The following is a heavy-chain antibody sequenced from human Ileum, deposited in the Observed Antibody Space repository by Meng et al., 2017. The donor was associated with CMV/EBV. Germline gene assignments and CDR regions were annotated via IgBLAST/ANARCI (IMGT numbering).Heavy chain of an antibody. V-gene: IGHV4-4*02. CDR3: ARGARITMVRGPQGFDP. J-gene: IGHJ5*02. Sequence: GSLRLSCTVSGASITTNLWWSWVRQPPGKGLEWIGEINHSGSTNYNPSLKSRVTISVDTSKNQFSLKLSSVTAADTAVYYCARGARITMVRGPQGFDPWGQGTLVTVSS. CDR1: GASITTNLW. CDR2: INHSGST. D-gene: IGHD3-10*01.